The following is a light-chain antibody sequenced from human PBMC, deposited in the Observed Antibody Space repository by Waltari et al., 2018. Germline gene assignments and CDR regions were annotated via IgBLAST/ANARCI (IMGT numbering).Light chain of an antibody. J-gene: IGKJ1*01. CDR2: KVS. CDR3: MQGTQWPRT. CDR1: QSLIYSDGNTS. Sequence: DVVMTQSPLSLPVTLGQQASISCRSSQSLIYSDGNTSLNWFQQRPGQSPRRLIYKVSNRDSGVPDRFSGSGSGTDFTLKISRVEAEDVGFYFCMQGTQWPRTFGQGTKVEIK. V-gene: IGKV2-30*01.